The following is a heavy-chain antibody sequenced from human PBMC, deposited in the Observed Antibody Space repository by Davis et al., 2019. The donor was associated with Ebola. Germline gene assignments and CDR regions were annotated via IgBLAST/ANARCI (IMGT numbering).Heavy chain of an antibody. D-gene: IGHD3-10*01. CDR1: GFTFSSYS. CDR2: ISSSSSYI. CDR3: ARDGTEQLSVGELDY. Sequence: PGGSLRLSCAASGFTFSSYSMNWVRQAPGKGLEWVSSISSSSSYIYYADSVKGRFTISRDNAKNSLYLQMNSLRAEDTAVYYCARDGTEQLSVGELDYWGQGTLVTVSS. V-gene: IGHV3-21*01. J-gene: IGHJ4*02.